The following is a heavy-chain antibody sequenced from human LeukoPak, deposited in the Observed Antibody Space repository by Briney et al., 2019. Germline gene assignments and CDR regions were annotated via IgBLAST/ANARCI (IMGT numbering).Heavy chain of an antibody. V-gene: IGHV3-30-3*01. J-gene: IGHJ4*02. CDR3: AIVGATGH. CDR1: GFTFSSYA. D-gene: IGHD1-26*01. Sequence: PGGSLRLSCAASGFTFSSYAIHWVRQAPGKGLEWVAVISYDGSNKYYADSVKGRFTISRDNSKNTLYLQMNGLRAEDTAVYYCAIVGATGHWGQGTLVTVSS. CDR2: ISYDGSNK.